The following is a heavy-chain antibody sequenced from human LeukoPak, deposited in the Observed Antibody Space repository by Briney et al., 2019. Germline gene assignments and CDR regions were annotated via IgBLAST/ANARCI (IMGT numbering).Heavy chain of an antibody. CDR1: GFTFSSYS. J-gene: IGHJ2*01. CDR2: ISSSSSYI. D-gene: IGHD1-26*01. CDR3: ARVKVEDWYFDL. Sequence: GGSLRLSCAASGFTFSSYSMNWIRQAPGKGLEWVSSISSSSSYIYYADPVKGRFTISRDNAKNSLYLQMNSLRAEDTAVYYCARVKVEDWYFDLWGRGTLVTVSS. V-gene: IGHV3-21*01.